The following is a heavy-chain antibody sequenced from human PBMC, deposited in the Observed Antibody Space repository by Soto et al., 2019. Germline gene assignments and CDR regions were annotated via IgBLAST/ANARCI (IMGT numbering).Heavy chain of an antibody. D-gene: IGHD5-12*01. CDR2: INAGNGNT. CDR3: ARGLNGYLHYFDY. CDR1: GYTFTSYA. V-gene: IGHV1-3*01. Sequence: QVQLVQSGAEVKKPGASVKVSCKASGYTFTSYAMHWVRQAPGQRLKWMGWINAGNGNTKYSQKFQGRVTIIRDTSASTAYMELSSLRSEDTAVYYCARGLNGYLHYFDYWGQGTLVTVSS. J-gene: IGHJ4*02.